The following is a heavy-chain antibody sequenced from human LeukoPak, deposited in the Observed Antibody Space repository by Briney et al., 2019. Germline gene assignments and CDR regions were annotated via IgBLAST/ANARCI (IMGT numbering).Heavy chain of an antibody. D-gene: IGHD2-2*01. CDR1: GGSISSYY. J-gene: IGHJ6*03. CDR3: ARGGYQLLSGYYYYYRDV. V-gene: IGHV4-59*01. CDR2: IYYSDST. Sequence: SETLSLTCTVSGGSISSYYWSWIRQTPGKELEWIGDIYYSDSTKYNPSFTSRVTISVDTSKNQFSLTLTSVTAADTAVYYCARGGYQLLSGYYYYYRDVWGKGTTVTVSS.